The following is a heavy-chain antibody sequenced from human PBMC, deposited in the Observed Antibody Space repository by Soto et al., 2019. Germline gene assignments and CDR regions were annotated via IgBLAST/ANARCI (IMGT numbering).Heavy chain of an antibody. CDR1: GFTFSSYG. D-gene: IGHD6-6*01. CDR2: ISYDGSNK. J-gene: IGHJ3*02. Sequence: GGSLRLSCAASGFTFSSYGMHWVRQAPGKGLEWVAVISYDGSNKYYADSVKGRFTISRDNSKNTLYLQMNSLRAEDTAVYYGANSYSSSSGEAFDTWGQGTMVTVSS. V-gene: IGHV3-30*18. CDR3: ANSYSSSSGEAFDT.